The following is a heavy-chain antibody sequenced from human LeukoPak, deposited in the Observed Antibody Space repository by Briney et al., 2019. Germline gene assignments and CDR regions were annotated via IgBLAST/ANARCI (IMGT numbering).Heavy chain of an antibody. Sequence: ASVKVSCKASGYTFTDYYMHWVQQAPGKGLEWMGRVDPEDGETIYAEKFQGRVTITADTSTDTAYMALSSLRSDDTAVYYCATGLPGGPCGQGSLVTVSS. V-gene: IGHV1-69-2*01. CDR1: GYTFTDYY. D-gene: IGHD3-10*01. J-gene: IGHJ5*02. CDR2: VDPEDGET. CDR3: ATGLPGGP.